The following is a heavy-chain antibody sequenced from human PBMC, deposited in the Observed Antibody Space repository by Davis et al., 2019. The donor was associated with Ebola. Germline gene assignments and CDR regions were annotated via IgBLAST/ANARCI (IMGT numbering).Heavy chain of an antibody. D-gene: IGHD6-13*01. J-gene: IGHJ4*01. CDR3: AIKSRQQDY. CDR2: INPNSGHT. CDR1: GYTFTSYD. Sequence: AASVKVSCKASGYTFTSYDVHWVRQAPGQGLEWMGWINPNSGHTGSAQKFQGRVTMTRDTSISTAYMELSSLRSGDAAVCYCAIKSRQQDYWGQGTLVTVSS. V-gene: IGHV1-8*01.